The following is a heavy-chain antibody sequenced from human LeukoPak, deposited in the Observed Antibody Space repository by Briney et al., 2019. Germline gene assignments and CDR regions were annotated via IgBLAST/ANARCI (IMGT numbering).Heavy chain of an antibody. Sequence: SESLSLTCTVSGGSISSYYWSWIRQPPGKGLEWIGYIYYSGSTNYNPSLKSRVTISVDTSKNQFSLKLSSVTAADTAVYYCARRSYYDSSGYYRYGMDVWGQGTTVTVSS. J-gene: IGHJ6*02. CDR1: GGSISSYY. D-gene: IGHD3-22*01. CDR2: IYYSGST. CDR3: ARRSYYDSSGYYRYGMDV. V-gene: IGHV4-59*08.